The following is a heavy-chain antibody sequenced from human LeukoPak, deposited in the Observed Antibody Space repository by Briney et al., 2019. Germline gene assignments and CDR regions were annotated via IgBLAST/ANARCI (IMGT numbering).Heavy chain of an antibody. CDR2: ISTYTGVT. D-gene: IGHD4-11*01. J-gene: IGHJ5*02. CDR1: GFSFTSFG. Sequence: ASVKVSCKASGFSFTSFGVTWVRQAPGQGLEWMVWISTYTGVTHYAEKFEDRVTMSIDTSTTTAYMELRSLRYDDTAVYYCARDSDYSGNGNGDWFDPWGQGTVVTVSS. V-gene: IGHV1-18*04. CDR3: ARDSDYSGNGNGDWFDP.